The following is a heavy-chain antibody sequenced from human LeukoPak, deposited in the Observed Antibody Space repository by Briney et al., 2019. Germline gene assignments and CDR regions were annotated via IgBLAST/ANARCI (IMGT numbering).Heavy chain of an antibody. CDR3: ARDSSWHVPVPENPVAFDY. CDR1: GFTFSNYA. CDR2: ISGSGDNT. D-gene: IGHD6-13*01. J-gene: IGHJ4*02. Sequence: GGSLRLSCAASGFTFSNYAMSWVRQAPGKGLEWVSAISGSGDNTYYADSVKGRFTVSRDNSKNTLYLQMNSLRAEDTAVYYCARDSSWHVPVPENPVAFDYWGQGTLVTVSS. V-gene: IGHV3-23*01.